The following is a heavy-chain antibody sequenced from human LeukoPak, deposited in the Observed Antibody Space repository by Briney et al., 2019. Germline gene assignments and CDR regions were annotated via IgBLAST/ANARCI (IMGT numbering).Heavy chain of an antibody. CDR1: GFTFSSYA. CDR3: AKDSASITIFGVVISSVY. Sequence: GGSLRLSCAASGFTFSSYAMSWVRQAPGKGLEWVSAISGSGGSTYYAASVKGRFTISRDNSKNTPYLQMNSLRAEDPAVYYCAKDSASITIFGVVISSVYWGQGTLVTVSS. D-gene: IGHD3-3*01. J-gene: IGHJ4*02. V-gene: IGHV3-23*01. CDR2: ISGSGGST.